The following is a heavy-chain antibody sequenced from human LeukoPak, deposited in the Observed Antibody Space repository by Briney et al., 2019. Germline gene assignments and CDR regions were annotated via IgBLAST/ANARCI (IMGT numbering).Heavy chain of an antibody. CDR2: IYHSGST. CDR3: ASAPGPSLFDY. Sequence: SETLSLTCGASGYSISSGYYWGWIRQPPGKGLEWIGSIYHSGSTYYNPSLRSRVTISVDTSKNQFSLRLSSVTAADTAVYYCASAPGPSLFDYWGQGTLVTVSS. J-gene: IGHJ4*02. D-gene: IGHD6-13*01. V-gene: IGHV4-38-2*01. CDR1: GYSISSGYY.